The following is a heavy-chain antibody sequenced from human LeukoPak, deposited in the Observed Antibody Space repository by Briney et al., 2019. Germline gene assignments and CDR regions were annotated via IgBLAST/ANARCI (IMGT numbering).Heavy chain of an antibody. CDR3: AREPPSIWCSDTSCYPTFDY. Sequence: GASVKVSCKASGYTFTSYGISWVRQAPGQGLEWMGWISPYNGNTNYAQKLQGRVTVTTDTSTSTAYMELRSLRSDDTAVYYCAREPPSIWCSDTSCYPTFDYWGQGTLVTVSS. V-gene: IGHV1-18*01. CDR1: GYTFTSYG. D-gene: IGHD2-2*01. CDR2: ISPYNGNT. J-gene: IGHJ4*02.